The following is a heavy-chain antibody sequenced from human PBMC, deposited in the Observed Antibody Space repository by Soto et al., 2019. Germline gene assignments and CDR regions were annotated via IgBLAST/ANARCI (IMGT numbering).Heavy chain of an antibody. CDR2: ISSSGSTI. CDR3: ARSSFLGNWAPGY. J-gene: IGHJ4*02. Sequence: EVQLLESGGGLVQPGGSLRLSCAASGFTFSSYAMSWVRQAPGKGLEWVSYISSSGSTIYYADSVKGRFTISRDNAKNSLYLQMNSLRAEDTAVYYCARSSFLGNWAPGYWGQGTLVTVSS. V-gene: IGHV3-48*04. CDR1: GFTFSSYA. D-gene: IGHD7-27*01.